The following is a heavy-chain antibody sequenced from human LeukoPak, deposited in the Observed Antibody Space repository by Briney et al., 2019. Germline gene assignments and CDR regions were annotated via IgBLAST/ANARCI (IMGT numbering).Heavy chain of an antibody. J-gene: IGHJ4*02. V-gene: IGHV3-48*04. CDR3: ARVHSGYDSHHDY. Sequence: GGSLRLSCAASGFTLITYSMNWVRQAPGKGLEWVSYISSSGSTIYYADSVKGRFTISRDNAKNSLYLQMNSLRAEDTAVYYCARVHSGYDSHHDYWGQGTLVTVSS. CDR1: GFTLITYS. D-gene: IGHD5-12*01. CDR2: ISSSGSTI.